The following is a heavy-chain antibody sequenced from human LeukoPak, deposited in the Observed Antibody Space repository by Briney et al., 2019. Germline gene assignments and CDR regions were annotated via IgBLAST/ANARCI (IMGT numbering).Heavy chain of an antibody. CDR1: GYSFTSYW. V-gene: IGHV5-51*01. CDR2: IYPGDSDT. J-gene: IGHJ4*02. Sequence: GESLKISCKGSGYSFTSYWIGWVRQMPGKGLEWMGIIYPGDSDTRYSPSFQGQVTISADKSISTAYLQWSSLKASDTAMYYCASHRLYYYDSSGYPYYFDYWGQGTLVTVSS. D-gene: IGHD3-22*01. CDR3: ASHRLYYYDSSGYPYYFDY.